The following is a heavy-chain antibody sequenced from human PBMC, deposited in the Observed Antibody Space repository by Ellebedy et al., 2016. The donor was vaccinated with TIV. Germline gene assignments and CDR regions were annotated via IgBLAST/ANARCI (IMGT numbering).Heavy chain of an antibody. D-gene: IGHD2-21*02. Sequence: SVKVSCKASEGTFSSYAITWVRQAPGQGLEWMGGIIPIFGTANYAQQFQGRLTLTADESASTAYLELRSLRSEDTAVYFCARESRVVVTATRGSYWYFDLWGRGTLVTVSS. CDR2: IIPIFGTA. V-gene: IGHV1-69*13. CDR1: EGTFSSYA. J-gene: IGHJ2*01. CDR3: ARESRVVVTATRGSYWYFDL.